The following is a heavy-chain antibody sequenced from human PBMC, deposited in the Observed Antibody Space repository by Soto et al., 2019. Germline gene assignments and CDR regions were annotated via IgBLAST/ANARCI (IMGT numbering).Heavy chain of an antibody. Sequence: ASVKVSCKASGYTFTGYYMHWVQQAPGQGLEWMGWINPNSGGTNYAQKFQGWVTMTRDTSISTAYMELSRLRSDDTAVYYCARDRVRSSRYYYYYGMDVWGQGTTVTVSS. CDR2: INPNSGGT. D-gene: IGHD6-13*01. CDR1: GYTFTGYY. J-gene: IGHJ6*02. V-gene: IGHV1-2*04. CDR3: ARDRVRSSRYYYYYGMDV.